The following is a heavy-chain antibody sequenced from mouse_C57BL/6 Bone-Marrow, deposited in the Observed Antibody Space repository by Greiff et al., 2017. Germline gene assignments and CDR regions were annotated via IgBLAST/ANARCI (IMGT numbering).Heavy chain of an antibody. V-gene: IGHV5-12*01. Sequence: EVKLMESGGGLVQPGGSLKLSCAASGFTFSDYYMYWVRQTPEKRLEWVAYISNGGGSTYYPDTVKGRFPISRDNAKNTLYLQMSRLKSEDTAMYYCARPDYGSSRAFAYWGQGTLVTVSA. CDR3: ARPDYGSSRAFAY. J-gene: IGHJ3*01. CDR1: GFTFSDYY. CDR2: ISNGGGST. D-gene: IGHD1-1*01.